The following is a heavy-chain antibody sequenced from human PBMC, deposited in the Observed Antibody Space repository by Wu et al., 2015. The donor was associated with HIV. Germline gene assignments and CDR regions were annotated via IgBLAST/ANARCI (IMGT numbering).Heavy chain of an antibody. V-gene: IGHV1-2*02. CDR2: INPNSGGT. D-gene: IGHD1-26*01. CDR1: GYTFTGHY. J-gene: IGHJ1*01. CDR3: ARGRILLDILGANEYFQH. Sequence: QVQLVQSGAEVKKPGASVKVSCKASGYTFTGHYMHWVRQAPGQGLEWMGWINPNSGGTNFAQKFQGRVTMARDTSISTAYLEVSRLKSDDTAVYYCARGRILLDILGANEYFQHWGQGTLVTVSS.